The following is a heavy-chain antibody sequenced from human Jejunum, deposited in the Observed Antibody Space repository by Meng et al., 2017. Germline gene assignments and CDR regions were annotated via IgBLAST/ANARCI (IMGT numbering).Heavy chain of an antibody. J-gene: IGHJ4*02. D-gene: IGHD2-2*01. CDR1: GYSFTNYT. Sequence: QVQLVQSGSELKKPGASMQVSCKASGYSFTNYTMNWVRQAPGQGLQWMGWINTNTGNPTSAQGFTSRFVFSLETYVSTAYLQISNLKADDNAVYYCARANVTSPYDSWGQGALVTVSS. V-gene: IGHV7-4-1*02. CDR2: INTNTGNP. CDR3: ARANVTSPYDS.